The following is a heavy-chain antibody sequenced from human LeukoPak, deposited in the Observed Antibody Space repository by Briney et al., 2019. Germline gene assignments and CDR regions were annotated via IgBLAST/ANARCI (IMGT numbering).Heavy chain of an antibody. D-gene: IGHD6-13*01. V-gene: IGHV4-59*01. J-gene: IGHJ4*02. CDR2: IYYSGST. CDR1: GGSISSYY. CDR3: ARVASSHDFDY. Sequence: SETLSLTCTVSGGSISSYYWSWLRQPPGKGLEWIGYIYYSGSTNYNPSLKSRVTISVDTSKNQFSLKLSSVTAADTAVYYCARVASSHDFDYWGQGTLVPVSS.